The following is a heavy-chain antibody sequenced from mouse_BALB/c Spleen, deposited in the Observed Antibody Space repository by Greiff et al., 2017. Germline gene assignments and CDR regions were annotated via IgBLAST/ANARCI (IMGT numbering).Heavy chain of an antibody. CDR1: GFSLTSYG. J-gene: IGHJ3*01. CDR3: ARDRDYGSSEPFAY. Sequence: VQLVESGPGLVAPSQSLSITCTVSGFSLTSYGVHWVRQPPGKGLEWLGVIWAGGSTNYNSALMSRLSISKDNSKSQVFLKMNSLQTDDTAMYYCARDRDYGSSEPFAYWGQGTLVTVSA. D-gene: IGHD1-1*01. CDR2: IWAGGST. V-gene: IGHV2-9*02.